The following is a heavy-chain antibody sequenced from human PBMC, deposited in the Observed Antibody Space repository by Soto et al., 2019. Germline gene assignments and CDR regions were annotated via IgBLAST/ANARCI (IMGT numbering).Heavy chain of an antibody. CDR1: GFTFSSYW. Sequence: GGSLRLSCAASGFTFSSYWMSWVRQAPGKGLEWVANIKQDGSEKYYVDSVKGRFTISRDNAKNSLYLQMNSLRAEDTAMYYCARNPFWSDCSSSAFYFDYWGQGTLVTVSS. J-gene: IGHJ4*02. CDR3: ARNPFWSDCSSSAFYFDY. V-gene: IGHV3-7*01. D-gene: IGHD6-6*01. CDR2: IKQDGSEK.